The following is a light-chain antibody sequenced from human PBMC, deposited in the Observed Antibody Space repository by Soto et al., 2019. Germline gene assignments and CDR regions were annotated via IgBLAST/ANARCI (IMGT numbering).Light chain of an antibody. V-gene: IGKV3-11*01. CDR1: QSISID. CDR2: DAS. Sequence: EIVLTQSPVTLSLSPGEGATLSCKASQSISIDLAWYQQKPGQVPRLLIYDASSRASGIPGRFTGSGSGTDFTLTISSLEPEDFAVYYCQQRGNWPRTWALGQRTKVEV. J-gene: IGKJ1*01. CDR3: QQRGNWPRTWA.